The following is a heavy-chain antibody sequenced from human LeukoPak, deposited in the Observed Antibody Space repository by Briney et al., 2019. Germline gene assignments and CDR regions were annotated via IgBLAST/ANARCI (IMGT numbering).Heavy chain of an antibody. CDR3: AREARTAMVPLGWFDP. D-gene: IGHD5-18*01. CDR1: GGSISSGSYY. J-gene: IGHJ5*02. V-gene: IGHV4-61*02. Sequence: SETLSLTCTVSGGSISSGSYYWSWIRQPAGKGLEWIGRIYTSGSTNYNPSLKSRVTISVDTSKNQFSLKLSSVTAADTAVYYCAREARTAMVPLGWFDPWGQGTLVTVSS. CDR2: IYTSGST.